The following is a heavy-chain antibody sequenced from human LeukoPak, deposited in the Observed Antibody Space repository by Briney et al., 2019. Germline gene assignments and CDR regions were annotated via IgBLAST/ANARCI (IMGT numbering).Heavy chain of an antibody. CDR1: GYTLTELS. Sequence: ASVKVSCKVSGYTLTELSMDWVRQAPGKGLEWMGGFDPEDGETIYAQKFQGRVTMTEDTSTDTAYMELSSLRSEDTAVYYCARARQFYGAANYWGQGTLVTVSS. CDR3: ARARQFYGAANY. J-gene: IGHJ4*02. D-gene: IGHD2/OR15-2a*01. V-gene: IGHV1-24*01. CDR2: FDPEDGET.